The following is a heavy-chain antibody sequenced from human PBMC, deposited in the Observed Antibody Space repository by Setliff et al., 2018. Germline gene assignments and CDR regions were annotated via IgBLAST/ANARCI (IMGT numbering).Heavy chain of an antibody. J-gene: IGHJ4*02. CDR2: IYWDDDK. CDR1: GFSLSTYGVS. CDR3: ARTFYYDDSGSNRLLYYFDY. Sequence: SGPTLVNPTQTLTLTYTFSGFSLSTYGVSVGWIRQPPGKALEWLALIYWDDDKRYSPSLKSRVTITKDTSKNQVVRTMTGMDPVDAATYYCARTFYYDDSGSNRLLYYFDYWGQGALVTVSS. V-gene: IGHV2-5*02. D-gene: IGHD3-22*01.